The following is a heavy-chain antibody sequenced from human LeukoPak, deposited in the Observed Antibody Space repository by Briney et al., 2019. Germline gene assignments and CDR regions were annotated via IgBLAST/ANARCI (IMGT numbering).Heavy chain of an antibody. D-gene: IGHD3-22*01. CDR2: IYHSGST. CDR3: ARAPKGDSSGHTAQRWFDP. J-gene: IGHJ5*02. V-gene: IGHV4-38-2*02. CDR1: GYSLSSGYY. Sequence: SETLSLTCTVSGYSLSSGYYWGWIRQPPGKGLGWIGSIYHSGSTYYNPSLKSRVTISVDTSKNQFSLKLSSVTAADTAVYYCARAPKGDSSGHTAQRWFDPWGQGTLVTVSS.